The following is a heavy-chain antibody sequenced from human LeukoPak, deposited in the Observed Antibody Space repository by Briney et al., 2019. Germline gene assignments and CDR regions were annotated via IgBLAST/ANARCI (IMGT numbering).Heavy chain of an antibody. CDR3: ARQSSKQFDY. CDR1: GDSIRSSY. J-gene: IGHJ4*02. Sequence: SETLSLTCTVSGDSIRSSYWSWIRQPPGKGLEWIGSIYHSGSTYYNPSLKSRVTISVDTSKNQFSLKLSSVTAADTAVYYCARQSSKQFDYWGQGTLVTVSS. D-gene: IGHD2-2*01. V-gene: IGHV4-38-2*02. CDR2: IYHSGST.